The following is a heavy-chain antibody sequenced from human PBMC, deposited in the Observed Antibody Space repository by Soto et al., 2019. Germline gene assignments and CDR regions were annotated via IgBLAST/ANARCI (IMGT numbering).Heavy chain of an antibody. Sequence: VGSLRLSCVSSVFNLSSYTMSWVRHSPGKGLEWVSSIGISIGYIYYGESVTGRFTISRDNAKNSLFLQMNSLRAEDTAVYFCGRHVLAVPEDAVDVGGHGTRVPVS. V-gene: IGHV3-21*01. D-gene: IGHD2-2*01. CDR1: VFNLSSYT. CDR2: IGISIGYI. CDR3: GRHVLAVPEDAVDV. J-gene: IGHJ3*01.